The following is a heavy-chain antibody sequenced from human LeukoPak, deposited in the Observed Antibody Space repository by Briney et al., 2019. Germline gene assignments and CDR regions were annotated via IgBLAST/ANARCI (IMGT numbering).Heavy chain of an antibody. D-gene: IGHD5-12*01. CDR2: IYPADSTA. J-gene: IGHJ4*02. Sequence: GESLKISCKASGYSFTTYWIGWVRQVPGKGLEWVGIIYPADSTAKYSPSFQGQVTISVDKSISTAYLQWSRLEASDTAVFYCARHPKSGYTGYVSDYWGQGTLVTVSS. CDR3: ARHPKSGYTGYVSDY. CDR1: GYSFTTYW. V-gene: IGHV5-51*01.